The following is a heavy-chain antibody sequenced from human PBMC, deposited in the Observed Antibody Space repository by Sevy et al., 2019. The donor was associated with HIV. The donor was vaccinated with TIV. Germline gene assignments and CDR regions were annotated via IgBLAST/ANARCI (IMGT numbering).Heavy chain of an antibody. J-gene: IGHJ3*02. CDR3: ASRNDFAI. CDR1: GGSINSDH. V-gene: IGHV4-59*08. CDR2: VYYIGGT. Sequence: SETLSLTCTVSGGSINSDHWNWIRQPPGKGLEWIGYVYYIGGTNYNPSLKNRVTISVDKTKNQSFLKLTSVTAADTAVYSCASRNDFAIWGQGTMVTVSS.